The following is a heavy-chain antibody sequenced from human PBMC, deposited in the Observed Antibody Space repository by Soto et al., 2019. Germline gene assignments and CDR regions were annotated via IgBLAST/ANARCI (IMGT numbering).Heavy chain of an antibody. CDR2: ISYDGSDK. D-gene: IGHD3-22*01. J-gene: IGHJ4*02. CDR1: GVSLSRCC. V-gene: IGHV3-30*04. Sequence: GVSLSRCCMHQVRQTPGKGLERVAVISYDGSDKYYADSVKGRFTISRDNSKNTLYLQMNSLRREDTSVYYCAREYSLAVVARGYWGQGTLVTVSS. CDR3: AREYSLAVVARGY.